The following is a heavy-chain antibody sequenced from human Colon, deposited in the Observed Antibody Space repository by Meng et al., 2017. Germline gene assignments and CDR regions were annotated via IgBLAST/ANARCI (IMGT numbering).Heavy chain of an antibody. V-gene: IGHV4-30-4*01. D-gene: IGHD2-2*01. CDR1: NGSINSADYY. J-gene: IGHJ4*02. CDR2: IHSSGNT. CDR3: ARNPVIPDARTFDF. Sequence: QVQLQESGPGLVKPSQTLSLTCTISNGSINSADYYWNWIRQPPGKGPEWLGYIHSSGNTYYTPSLKSRLAMSLDMSKNQFSLRLTSVTAADTAVYYCARNPVIPDARTFDFWGQGALVTVSS.